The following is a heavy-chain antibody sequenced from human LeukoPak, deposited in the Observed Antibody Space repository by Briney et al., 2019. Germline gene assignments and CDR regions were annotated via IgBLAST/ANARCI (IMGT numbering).Heavy chain of an antibody. CDR3: ARGKGSTIFGVVPHDAFDI. V-gene: IGHV3-21*01. CDR1: GFTFSSYA. D-gene: IGHD3-3*01. CDR2: ISSSSSYI. Sequence: PGGSLRLSCAASGFTFSSYAMSWVRQAPGKGLEWVSSISSSSSYIYYADSVKGRFTISRDNAKNSLYLQMNSLRAEDTAVYYCARGKGSTIFGVVPHDAFDIWGQGTMVTVSS. J-gene: IGHJ3*02.